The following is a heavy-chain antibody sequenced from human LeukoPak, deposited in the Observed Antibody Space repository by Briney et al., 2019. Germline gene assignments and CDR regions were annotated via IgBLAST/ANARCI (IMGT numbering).Heavy chain of an antibody. CDR2: IDWDDHK. CDR1: GFSLTTSGMC. Sequence: KSGPTLVNPSQTLTLTCTFSGFSLTTSGMCVSWIRQPPGKALEWLARIDWDDHKYYSTSLKTRLTISKDTSKNQVVLTMTNVDPVDTATYYCARSCSGSGYYFSDYWGQGTLVTVSS. J-gene: IGHJ4*02. D-gene: IGHD3-22*01. V-gene: IGHV2-70*11. CDR3: ARSCSGSGYYFSDY.